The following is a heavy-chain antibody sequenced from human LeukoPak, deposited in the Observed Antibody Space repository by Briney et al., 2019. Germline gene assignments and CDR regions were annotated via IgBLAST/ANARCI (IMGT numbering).Heavy chain of an antibody. CDR1: GFTFSSYG. J-gene: IGHJ4*02. CDR3: AKEGQTVAGNGYFDY. Sequence: PGGSLRLSCAASGFTFSSYGVSWVRQAPGKGLEWVSSISGTGLDTYYADSVKGRFTVSRDNSQNTLYLHMNSLRDEDTALYYCAKEGQTVAGNGYFDYWGQGTLVTVSS. D-gene: IGHD6-19*01. CDR2: ISGTGLDT. V-gene: IGHV3-23*01.